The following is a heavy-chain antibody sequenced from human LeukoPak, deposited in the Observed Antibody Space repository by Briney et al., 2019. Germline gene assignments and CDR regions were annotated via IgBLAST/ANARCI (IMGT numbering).Heavy chain of an antibody. CDR2: ILHDGSSK. CDR3: ARDGPYCSSTSCYVDY. CDR1: GFTFGRKG. J-gene: IGHJ4*02. D-gene: IGHD2-2*01. Sequence: GGSLRLSCAASGFTFGRKGMHWVRQAPGKGLEWVAFILHDGSSKYYADSVKGRFTISRDNTKNSLYLQMNSLRAEDTAVYYCARDGPYCSSTSCYVDYWGQGTLVTVSS. V-gene: IGHV3-30*02.